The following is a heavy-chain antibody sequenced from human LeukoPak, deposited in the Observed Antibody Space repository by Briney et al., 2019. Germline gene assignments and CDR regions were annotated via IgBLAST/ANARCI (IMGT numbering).Heavy chain of an antibody. CDR3: ASLGYQRDY. Sequence: GGSLRLSCAASGFTFSSYNMNWVRQAPGRGLEWVSSISSSGSYIYYADSVKGRLTISRDNAKNSLYLQMNSLRAEDTAVYYCASLGYQRDYWGQGTLVTVSS. D-gene: IGHD2-15*01. CDR1: GFTFSSYN. V-gene: IGHV3-21*01. CDR2: ISSSGSYI. J-gene: IGHJ4*02.